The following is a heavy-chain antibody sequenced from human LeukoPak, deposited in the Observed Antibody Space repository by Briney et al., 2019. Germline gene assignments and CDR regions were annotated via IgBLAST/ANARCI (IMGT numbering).Heavy chain of an antibody. Sequence: PSETLSLTCAVSGASITSGAYYWTWIRQHPGRGLEWIGHIFYNGATYNNPSLESRVTLSVDTSETRFSLKLKSLTAEDTAVYFCAKDIHYFQSDYWGQGTLVTVSS. CDR1: GASITSGAYY. D-gene: IGHD3-10*01. CDR3: AKDIHYFQSDY. CDR2: IFYNGAT. V-gene: IGHV4-31*11. J-gene: IGHJ4*02.